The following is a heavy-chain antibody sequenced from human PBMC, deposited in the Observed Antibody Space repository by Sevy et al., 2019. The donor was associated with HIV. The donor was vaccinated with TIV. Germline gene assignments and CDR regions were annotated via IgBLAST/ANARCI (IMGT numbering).Heavy chain of an antibody. Sequence: QHGGSLRLSCIGSGFSFSYYGIHWVRQAPGKGLDWVALISHDGINEYYADSVKGRFTISRDNSKNTVYLEMNSLRNEDTAIYFCANAYSGSYSHSYLYALDVWGQGTTVTVSS. J-gene: IGHJ6*02. V-gene: IGHV3-30*18. D-gene: IGHD1-26*01. CDR3: ANAYSGSYSHSYLYALDV. CDR1: GFSFSYYG. CDR2: ISHDGINE.